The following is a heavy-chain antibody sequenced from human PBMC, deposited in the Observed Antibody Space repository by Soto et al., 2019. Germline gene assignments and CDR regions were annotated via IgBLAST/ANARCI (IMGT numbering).Heavy chain of an antibody. CDR2: IIPIFGTA. J-gene: IGHJ6*02. CDR1: GGTFSSYA. V-gene: IGHV1-69*13. CDR3: ARDLGTTTGMDV. D-gene: IGHD4-4*01. Sequence: SVKVSCKASGGTFSSYAISWVRQAPGQGLEWMGGIIPIFGTANYAQKFQGRVTITADESTSTAHMELSSLRSEDTAVYYCARDLGTTTGMDVWGQGTTVTVSS.